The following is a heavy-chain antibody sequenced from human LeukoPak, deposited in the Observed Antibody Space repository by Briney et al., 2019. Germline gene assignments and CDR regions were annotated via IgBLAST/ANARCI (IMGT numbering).Heavy chain of an antibody. CDR2: ISAYKGNT. V-gene: IGHV1-18*01. CDR3: ARGPGGRSGYYPLEDYYYYYYMDV. Sequence: ASVKVSCKASGYTFTSYGISWVRQAPGQGLEWMGWISAYKGNTNYAQKLQGRVTMTTDTSTSTAYMELRSLRSDDTAVYYCARGPGGRSGYYPLEDYYYYYYMDVWGKGTTVTVSS. CDR1: GYTFTSYG. J-gene: IGHJ6*03. D-gene: IGHD3-22*01.